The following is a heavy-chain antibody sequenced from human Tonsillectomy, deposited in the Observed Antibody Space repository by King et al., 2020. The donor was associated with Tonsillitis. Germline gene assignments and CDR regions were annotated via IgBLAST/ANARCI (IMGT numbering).Heavy chain of an antibody. CDR2: IYYSGST. CDR3: AIVSYDFWSDNNWFDP. Sequence: QLQESGPGLVKPSETLSLTCTVSGGSISSSSYYWGWIRQPPGKGLEWIGSIYYSGSTYYNPSLKSRVTISVDTSKNQFSLQLSSVTAADTAVYYCAIVSYDFWSDNNWFDPWGQGTLVTVSS. CDR1: GGSISSSSYY. J-gene: IGHJ5*02. D-gene: IGHD3-3*01. V-gene: IGHV4-39*07.